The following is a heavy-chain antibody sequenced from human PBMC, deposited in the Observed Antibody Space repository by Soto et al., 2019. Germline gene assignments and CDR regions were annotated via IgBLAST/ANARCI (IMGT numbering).Heavy chain of an antibody. V-gene: IGHV3-33*01. CDR2: IWYDGSNK. J-gene: IGHJ4*02. D-gene: IGHD3-22*01. CDR3: ARGSCSGYCSDY. Sequence: QVQLVESGGGVVQPGRSLRLSCAASGFTFSSYGMHWVRQAPGKGLEWVAVIWYDGSNKYYADSVKGRFTISRDNSKNTLYLQMNSLRAEDTAVYYCARGSCSGYCSDYLGQGTLVTVSS. CDR1: GFTFSSYG.